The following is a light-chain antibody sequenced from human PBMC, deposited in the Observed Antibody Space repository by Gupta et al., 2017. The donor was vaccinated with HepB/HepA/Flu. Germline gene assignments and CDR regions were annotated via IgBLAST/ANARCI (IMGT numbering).Light chain of an antibody. V-gene: IGKV3-15*01. Sequence: ETVMTQSPATLSVSPGERATLSCRASQSVGTNLAWYQQKPGQAPRLVIHGASTRATGIPARFSGSGSGTDFTLTISSLQSEYFAVYYCHQYNNWPPWTFGQGTKVESK. J-gene: IGKJ1*01. CDR2: GAS. CDR1: QSVGTN. CDR3: HQYNNWPPWT.